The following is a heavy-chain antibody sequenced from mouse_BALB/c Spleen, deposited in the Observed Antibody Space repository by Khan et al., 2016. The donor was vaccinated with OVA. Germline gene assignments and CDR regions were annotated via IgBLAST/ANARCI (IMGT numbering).Heavy chain of an antibody. J-gene: IGHJ1*01. Sequence: QIQLVQSGPELKKPGETVKISCKASGYTFTNYRMNWMKQAPGKGLKWMGWINTYTGEPTYGDDFKGRFAFSLETSASTAYLQINNLKNEDMATYFCARESSYWYFDVWGAGTTVTVYS. V-gene: IGHV9-1*02. CDR2: INTYTGEP. D-gene: IGHD1-1*01. CDR1: GYTFTNYR. CDR3: ARESSYWYFDV.